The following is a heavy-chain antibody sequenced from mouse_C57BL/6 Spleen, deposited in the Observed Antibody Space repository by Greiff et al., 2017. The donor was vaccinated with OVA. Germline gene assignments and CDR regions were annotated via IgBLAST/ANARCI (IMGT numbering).Heavy chain of an antibody. CDR1: GFSLTSYG. Sequence: QVQLKESGPGLVQPSQSLSITCTVSGFSLTSYGVHWVRQSPGKGLEWLGVIWSGGGTDYNAAFISRLSISKDNSKSQVFFKMNSLQADDTAIYYCARNPIYYYGSSYPYWYFDVWGTGTTVTVSS. CDR2: IWSGGGT. CDR3: ARNPIYYYGSSYPYWYFDV. J-gene: IGHJ1*03. D-gene: IGHD1-1*01. V-gene: IGHV2-2*01.